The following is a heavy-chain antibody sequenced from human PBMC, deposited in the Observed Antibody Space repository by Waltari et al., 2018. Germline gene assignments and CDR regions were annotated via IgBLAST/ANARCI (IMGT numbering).Heavy chain of an antibody. J-gene: IGHJ6*02. Sequence: EVQLVESGGGLIQPGGSLRLSSVASGFTSSTFWVHWVRQAPGKGLVWVSRIRSDGSGTTYVDSVRGRFTTSRDNTRNTLYLDMNDLRADDTAVYYCANHRPGGLGMGVWGQGTTVTVSS. CDR2: IRSDGSGT. CDR1: GFTSSTFW. D-gene: IGHD2-15*01. V-gene: IGHV3-74*01. CDR3: ANHRPGGLGMGV.